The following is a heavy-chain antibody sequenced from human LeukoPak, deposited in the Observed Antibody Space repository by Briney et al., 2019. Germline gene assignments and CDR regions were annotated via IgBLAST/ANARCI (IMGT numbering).Heavy chain of an antibody. CDR3: ARGPSHGAFDL. V-gene: IGHV1-2*02. CDR2: INPKSGGT. CDR1: GYTFSDYF. J-gene: IGHJ3*01. Sequence: GASVKVSCKTSGYTFSDYFLHWPRQAPGQGLEWMGWINPKSGGTSYAQIFQGRVTMTRDTPISTVYMELSWLKSDDTAVYYCARGPSHGAFDLWGQGTMVTVSS.